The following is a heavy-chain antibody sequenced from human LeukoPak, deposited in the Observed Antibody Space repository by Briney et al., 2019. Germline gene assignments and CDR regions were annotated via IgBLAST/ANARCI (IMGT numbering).Heavy chain of an antibody. J-gene: IGHJ4*02. CDR2: IIPIFGTA. D-gene: IGHD3-9*01. V-gene: IGHV1-69*13. CDR1: GYVFTDFY. Sequence: GASVKVSCKASGYVFTDFYIHWVRQAPGQGLEWMGGIIPIFGTANYAQKFQGRVTITADESTSTAYMELSSLRSEDTAVYYCARSSKLRYFDWTHAYYFDYWGQGTLVTVSS. CDR3: ARSSKLRYFDWTHAYYFDY.